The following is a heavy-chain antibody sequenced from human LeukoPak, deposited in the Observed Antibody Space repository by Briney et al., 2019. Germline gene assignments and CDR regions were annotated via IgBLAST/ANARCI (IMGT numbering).Heavy chain of an antibody. CDR1: GYTFTSYD. CDR3: ARDGMGSSWYRNYYYYYYMDV. Sequence: ASVTVSFKASGYTFTSYDINWVRQATGQGLEWMGWMNPNSGNTGYAQKFQGRVTITRNTSISTAYMELSSLRSEDTAVYYCARDGMGSSWYRNYYYYYYMDVWGKGTTVTVSS. D-gene: IGHD6-13*01. J-gene: IGHJ6*03. CDR2: MNPNSGNT. V-gene: IGHV1-8*03.